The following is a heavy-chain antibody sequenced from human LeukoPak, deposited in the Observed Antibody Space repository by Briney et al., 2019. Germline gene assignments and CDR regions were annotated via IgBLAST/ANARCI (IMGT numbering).Heavy chain of an antibody. CDR2: IWYDGSNK. J-gene: IGHJ3*02. CDR1: GFTFSSYG. CDR3: AKDPLLNYDSSGYYSLGAFDI. V-gene: IGHV3-33*06. Sequence: PGRSLRLSCAASGFTFSSYGMHWVRQAPGKGLEWVAVIWYDGSNKYYADSVKGRFTISRDNSKNTLYLQMNSLRAEDTAVYYCAKDPLLNYDSSGYYSLGAFDIWGQGTMVTVSS. D-gene: IGHD3-22*01.